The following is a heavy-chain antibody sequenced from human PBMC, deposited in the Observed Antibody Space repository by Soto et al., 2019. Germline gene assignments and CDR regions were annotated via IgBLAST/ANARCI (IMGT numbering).Heavy chain of an antibody. V-gene: IGHV1-2*02. J-gene: IGHJ4*02. CDR2: INPNSGGT. CDR1: GYTFTGYY. Sequence: ASVKVSCKASGYTFTGYYMHWVRQAPGQGLEWMGWINPNSGGTNYAQKFQGRVTMTRDTSISTAYMELSRLRSDDTAVYYCARGYPLGYSYGYVYYWGQGTLVTVSS. D-gene: IGHD5-18*01. CDR3: ARGYPLGYSYGYVYY.